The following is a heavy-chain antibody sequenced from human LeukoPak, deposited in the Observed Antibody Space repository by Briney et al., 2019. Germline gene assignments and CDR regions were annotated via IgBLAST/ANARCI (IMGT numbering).Heavy chain of an antibody. CDR3: ARENELASASYEDYYYYMDV. CDR1: GFTFDDYG. J-gene: IGHJ6*03. D-gene: IGHD1-1*01. CDR2: INWNGGST. Sequence: PGGSLRLSCAASGFTFDDYGMSWVRQAPGKGLEWVSGINWNGGSTGYADSVKGRFTISRDNAKNSLYLQMNSLRAEDTALYYCARENELASASYEDYYYYMDVWGKGTTVTVSS. V-gene: IGHV3-20*04.